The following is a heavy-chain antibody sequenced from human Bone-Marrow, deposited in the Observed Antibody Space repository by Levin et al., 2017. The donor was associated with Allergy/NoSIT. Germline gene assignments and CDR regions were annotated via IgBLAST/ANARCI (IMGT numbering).Heavy chain of an antibody. V-gene: IGHV4-61*08. CDR2: IHSSGST. D-gene: IGHD6-13*01. CDR1: GGSVTSGDYY. CDR3: ARVSAAGGTRLFDY. J-gene: IGHJ4*02. Sequence: MASETLSLTCSVSGGSVTSGDYYWSWIRKPPGKGLEWIGFIHSSGSTNYIPSLKSRVTMSHDTSKNQLSLSLTSVTAADTAIYYCARVSAAGGTRLFDYWGQGTLVTVSS.